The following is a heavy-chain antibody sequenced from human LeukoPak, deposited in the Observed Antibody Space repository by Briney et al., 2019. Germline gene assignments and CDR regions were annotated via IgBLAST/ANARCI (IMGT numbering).Heavy chain of an antibody. CDR1: GFTFSSYW. V-gene: IGHV3-74*01. D-gene: IGHD3-9*01. Sequence: QTGGSLRLSCAASGFTFSSYWMHWVRQAPGKGLVWVSHINSDGSNTRYADSVKGRFTISRDNAKDTLYVQMNSLRAEDTAVYYCARESRGYDILTGKYHRGYYSYYMDVWGKGTTVTVSS. J-gene: IGHJ6*03. CDR3: ARESRGYDILTGKYHRGYYSYYMDV. CDR2: INSDGSNT.